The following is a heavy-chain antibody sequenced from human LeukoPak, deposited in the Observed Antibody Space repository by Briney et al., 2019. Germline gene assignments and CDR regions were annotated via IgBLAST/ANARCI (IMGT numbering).Heavy chain of an antibody. Sequence: GGSLRLSCAASGFTFSSYGMHWVRQAPGKGLEWVAVISYDGSNKYYADSVKGRFTISRDNSKNTLYLQMNSLRAEDTAVYYCAKAPQYGTTMSDYWGQGTLVTVSS. D-gene: IGHD3-10*02. CDR1: GFTFSSYG. V-gene: IGHV3-30*18. CDR3: AKAPQYGTTMSDY. CDR2: ISYDGSNK. J-gene: IGHJ4*02.